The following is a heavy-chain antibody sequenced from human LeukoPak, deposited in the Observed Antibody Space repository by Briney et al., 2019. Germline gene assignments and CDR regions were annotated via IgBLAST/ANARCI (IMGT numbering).Heavy chain of an antibody. Sequence: SVKVSCKASGGTFSSYTISWVRQAPGQGLEWMGRIIPILGTANYAQKFQGRVTITADKSTSTAYMELSSLRSEDTAVYYCARASGYHTRSLYGMDVWGQGTTVTVSS. CDR2: IIPILGTA. V-gene: IGHV1-69*08. CDR3: ARASGYHTRSLYGMDV. J-gene: IGHJ6*02. D-gene: IGHD2-2*01. CDR1: GGTFSSYT.